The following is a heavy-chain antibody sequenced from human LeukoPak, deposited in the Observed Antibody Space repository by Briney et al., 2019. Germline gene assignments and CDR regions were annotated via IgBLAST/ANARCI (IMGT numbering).Heavy chain of an antibody. Sequence: TLSLTCTVSGGSISSGSYYWGWIRQPAGKGLEWVGRIYTSGSTNYNPSLKSRVTISVDTSKNQFSLKLSSVTAADTAVYYCARGGGYCSSTSCYENGMDVWGQGTTVTVSS. CDR3: ARGGGYCSSTSCYENGMDV. J-gene: IGHJ6*02. V-gene: IGHV4-61*02. CDR1: GGSISSGSYY. CDR2: IYTSGST. D-gene: IGHD2-2*01.